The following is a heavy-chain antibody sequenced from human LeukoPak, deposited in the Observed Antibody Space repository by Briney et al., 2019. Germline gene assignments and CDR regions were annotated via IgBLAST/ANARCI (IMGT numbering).Heavy chain of an antibody. CDR1: GFTLDDSA. CDR3: AKGVRSGTYYNCFDP. Sequence: PGGSLRLSCVASGFTLDDSALHWVRQAPGKGLEWISIISGDGDNTYYADSVKGRFTISRDTSTNSLYLQMSSLRAEDTAFYYCAKGVRSGTYYNCFDPWGQGTLVTVSS. J-gene: IGHJ5*02. CDR2: ISGDGDNT. V-gene: IGHV3-43*02. D-gene: IGHD1-26*01.